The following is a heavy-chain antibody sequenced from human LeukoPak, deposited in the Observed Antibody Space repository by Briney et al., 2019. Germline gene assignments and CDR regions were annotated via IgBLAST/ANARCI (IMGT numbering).Heavy chain of an antibody. D-gene: IGHD2-2*01. CDR2: INPSGGST. Sequence: GPSVKASSKPSGYTFTNYYIHCVRHAHEQGLEWMGIINPSGGSTSYAQKFQGRVTMTRDMSTSTVYMELSGLRSEDTAVYYCAREDVVPAATFDYWGQGTLVTVSS. CDR1: GYTFTNYY. CDR3: AREDVVPAATFDY. J-gene: IGHJ4*02. V-gene: IGHV1-46*01.